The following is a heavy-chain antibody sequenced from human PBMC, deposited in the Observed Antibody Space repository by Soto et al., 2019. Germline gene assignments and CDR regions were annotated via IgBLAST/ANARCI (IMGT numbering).Heavy chain of an antibody. CDR1: GFTFSDHY. CDR3: ARAKGYCSGGSCYQNYYYYYYMDV. CDR2: TRNKANSYTT. J-gene: IGHJ6*03. V-gene: IGHV3-72*01. D-gene: IGHD2-15*01. Sequence: GGSLRLSCAASGFTFSDHYMDWVRQAPGKGLEWVGRTRNKANSYTTEYAASVKGRFTISRDDSKNSLYLQMNSLKTEDTAVYYCARAKGYCSGGSCYQNYYYYYYMDVWGKGTTVTVSS.